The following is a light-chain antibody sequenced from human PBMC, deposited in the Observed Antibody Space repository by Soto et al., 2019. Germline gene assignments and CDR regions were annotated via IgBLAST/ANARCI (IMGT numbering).Light chain of an antibody. CDR2: KAS. J-gene: IGKJ1*01. V-gene: IGKV1-5*03. CDR1: QSISSY. Sequence: DIQMTQSPSSLSASVGDRVTITCRASQSISSYLNWYQQKPGEAPKLLIYKASTLEVGVPSRFSASGSGTEFTLTINTLQPADFATYYCQQYNSYPWTFGQGTKV. CDR3: QQYNSYPWT.